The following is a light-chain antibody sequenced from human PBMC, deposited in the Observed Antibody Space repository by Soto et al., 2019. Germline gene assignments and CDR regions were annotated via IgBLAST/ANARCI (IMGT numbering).Light chain of an antibody. CDR3: QQYNSYPIT. CDR2: DAS. CDR1: QSISSW. J-gene: IGKJ5*01. V-gene: IGKV1-5*01. Sequence: DIKMTQSPSTLSLSVGDRATITCRASQSISSWLAWYQQKPGNAPKLLIYDASNLESGVPSRFSGSGSGTEFTLTISSLQPDDFATYYCQQYNSYPITFGQGRLLEIK.